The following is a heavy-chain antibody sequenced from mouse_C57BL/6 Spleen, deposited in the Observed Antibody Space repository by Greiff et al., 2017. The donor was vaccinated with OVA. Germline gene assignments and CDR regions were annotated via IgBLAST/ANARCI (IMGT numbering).Heavy chain of an antibody. CDR2: IDPEDGDT. J-gene: IGHJ4*01. D-gene: IGHD2-5*01. CDR1: GFNIKDYY. CDR3: TTGYSNYVYAMDY. Sequence: VQLQQSGAELVRPGASVKLSCTASGFNIKDYYMHWVKQRPEQGLEWIGRIDPEDGDTEYAPKFQGKATMTADTSSNTAYLQLSSLTSEDTAVYCCTTGYSNYVYAMDYWGQGTSVTVSS. V-gene: IGHV14-1*01.